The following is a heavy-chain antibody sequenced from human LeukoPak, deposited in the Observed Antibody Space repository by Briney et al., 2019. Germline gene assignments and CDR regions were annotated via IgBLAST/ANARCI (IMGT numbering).Heavy chain of an antibody. CDR3: ARGSASLLFDY. CDR1: GGSVSSYY. V-gene: IGHV4-59*02. Sequence: SETLSLTCTVSGGSVSSYYWSWIRQPPGKGLEWIGYIYYSGSTNYNPSLKSRVTIPVDTSKNQFSLKLSSVTAADTAVYYCARGSASLLFDYWGQGTLVTVSS. D-gene: IGHD1-26*01. CDR2: IYYSGST. J-gene: IGHJ4*02.